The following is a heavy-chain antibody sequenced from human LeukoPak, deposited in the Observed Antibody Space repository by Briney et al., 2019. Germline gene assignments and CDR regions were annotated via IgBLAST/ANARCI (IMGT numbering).Heavy chain of an antibody. V-gene: IGHV3-74*01. CDR3: ARSLGD. CDR2: INPDGDYS. Sequence: PGGSLRLSCAASGFNFRKYWMQWVRQVPGKGLVWVSAINPDGDYSGHSNSVRGRFTISRDNAKNTLYLQMTSLSAEDTAVYYCARSLGDWGQGTLVSVSS. CDR1: GFNFRKYW. D-gene: IGHD3-16*01. J-gene: IGHJ4*01.